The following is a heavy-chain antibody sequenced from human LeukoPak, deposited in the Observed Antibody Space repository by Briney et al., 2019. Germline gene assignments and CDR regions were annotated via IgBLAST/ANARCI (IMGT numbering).Heavy chain of an antibody. CDR1: GFTFSSYA. D-gene: IGHD3-22*01. J-gene: IGHJ4*02. Sequence: GGSLRLSCAASGFTFSSYAMHWVRQAPGKGLEWVAVISYDGSNKYYADSVKGRFTISRDNSKNTLYLQMNSLRAEDTAVYYCANLRVPTYYYDSSGYEDYWGQGTLVTVSS. CDR3: ANLRVPTYYYDSSGYEDY. V-gene: IGHV3-30-3*01. CDR2: ISYDGSNK.